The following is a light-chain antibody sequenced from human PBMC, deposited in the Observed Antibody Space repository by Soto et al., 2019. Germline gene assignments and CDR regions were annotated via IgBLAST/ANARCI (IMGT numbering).Light chain of an antibody. CDR2: AAS. CDR1: QGISNY. CDR3: QKYNSARSIT. Sequence: DIQMTQAPSSLSASVGDRVTITCRASQGISNYLAWYQQKPGKAPKLLIFAASTLQSGVPSRFSGSGSGTDFTLTISSLQPEDVATYYCQKYNSARSITFGQGTRLESK. V-gene: IGKV1-27*01. J-gene: IGKJ5*01.